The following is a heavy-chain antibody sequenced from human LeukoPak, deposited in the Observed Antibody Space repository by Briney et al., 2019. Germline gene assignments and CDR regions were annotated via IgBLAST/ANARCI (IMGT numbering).Heavy chain of an antibody. J-gene: IGHJ5*02. CDR3: ARSPAVYCSGGSCSNWFDP. CDR1: GFTFRSYG. CDR2: IWYDGSNK. Sequence: GGSLRPPCAASGFTFRSYGMHWVRQAPGKGLEWVAVIWYDGSNKYYADSVKGRFTISRDNSKNTLYLQMNSLRAEDTAVYYCARSPAVYCSGGSCSNWFDPWGQGTLVTVSS. V-gene: IGHV3-33*01. D-gene: IGHD2-15*01.